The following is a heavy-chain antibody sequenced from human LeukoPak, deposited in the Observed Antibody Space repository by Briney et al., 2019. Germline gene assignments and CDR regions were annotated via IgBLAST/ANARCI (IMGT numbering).Heavy chain of an antibody. D-gene: IGHD3-10*01. J-gene: IGHJ5*02. CDR1: GGSISSYY. V-gene: IGHV4-59*01. Sequence: SETLSLTCTVSGGSISSYYWSWIRQPPGKGLEWIGYIYYSGSTNYNPSLKSRVTISVDTSKNQFSLKLSSVTAADTAVYYCAREELRGLYGSGSSGFDPWGQGTLVTVSS. CDR2: IYYSGST. CDR3: AREELRGLYGSGSSGFDP.